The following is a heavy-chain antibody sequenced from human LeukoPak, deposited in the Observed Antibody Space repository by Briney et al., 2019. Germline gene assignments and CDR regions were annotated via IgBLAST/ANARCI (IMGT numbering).Heavy chain of an antibody. CDR2: ISHDGSNK. D-gene: IGHD3-10*01. CDR1: GFPFSSYG. V-gene: IGHV3-30*18. J-gene: IGHJ4*02. CDR3: AKEDYFSSGSYPGH. Sequence: PGRSLRLSCAASGFPFSSYGMHWVRQAPGKGPEWVAVISHDGSNKYYEDSVKGRFTISRDNSENTLYLQMNSLSAEDTAVYYCAKEDYFSSGSYPGHWGQGTLVTVSS.